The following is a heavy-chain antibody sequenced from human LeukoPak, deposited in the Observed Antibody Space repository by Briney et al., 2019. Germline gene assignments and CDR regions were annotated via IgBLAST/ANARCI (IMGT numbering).Heavy chain of an antibody. CDR1: GYTFSGYY. D-gene: IGHD3-9*01. CDR3: ARDSRDILTGYFNY. Sequence: ASVKVSCKASGYTFSGYYMHWVRQAPGQGLEWMGWINSYSGGTNYAQSFQGRVTMTRDRSISTAYMELSRLRSDDTAVYYCARDSRDILTGYFNYWGQGTLVTVSS. CDR2: INSYSGGT. V-gene: IGHV1-2*02. J-gene: IGHJ4*02.